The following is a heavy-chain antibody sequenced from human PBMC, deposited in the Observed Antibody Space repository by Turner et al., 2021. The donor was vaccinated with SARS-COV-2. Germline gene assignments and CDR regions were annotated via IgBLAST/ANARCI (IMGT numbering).Heavy chain of an antibody. Sequence: QVQLVQSGAEVKKPGASVKVSCKASGYTFSGYYMHWVRQAPGQGLEWMGWINPNSGGTNYAQKFQGRVTMTSDTSISTAYMELSRLRSDDTAVYYCARDSRGGRWLQPFWYWGQGILVTVSS. J-gene: IGHJ4*02. D-gene: IGHD3-16*01. CDR2: INPNSGGT. CDR1: GYTFSGYY. V-gene: IGHV1-2*02. CDR3: ARDSRGGRWLQPFWY.